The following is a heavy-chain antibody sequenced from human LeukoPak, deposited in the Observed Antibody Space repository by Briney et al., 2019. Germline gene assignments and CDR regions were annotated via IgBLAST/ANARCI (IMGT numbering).Heavy chain of an antibody. Sequence: GGSLRLSCAASGFTFSSYSMNWVRQAPGKGLEWVSSISSSSSYIYYADSAKGRFTISRDNAKNSLYLQMNSLRAEDTAVYYCVVAAADTGSFDYWGQGTLVTVSS. D-gene: IGHD6-13*01. V-gene: IGHV3-21*01. CDR3: VVAAADTGSFDY. CDR1: GFTFSSYS. CDR2: ISSSSSYI. J-gene: IGHJ4*02.